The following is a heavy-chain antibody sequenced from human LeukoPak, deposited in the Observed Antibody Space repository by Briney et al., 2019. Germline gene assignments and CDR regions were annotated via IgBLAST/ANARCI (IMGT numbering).Heavy chain of an antibody. J-gene: IGHJ6*02. CDR2: IDPSDSYT. CDR3: AREARGIAAAGPRAYGMDA. CDR1: GYSFTSYW. V-gene: IGHV5-10-1*01. D-gene: IGHD6-13*01. Sequence: GESLKISCKGSGYSFTSYWISWVRQMPGKGLEWMGRIDPSDSYTNYSPSFQGHVTISADKSISTAYLQWSSLKASDTAMYYCAREARGIAAAGPRAYGMDAWGQGTTVTVSS.